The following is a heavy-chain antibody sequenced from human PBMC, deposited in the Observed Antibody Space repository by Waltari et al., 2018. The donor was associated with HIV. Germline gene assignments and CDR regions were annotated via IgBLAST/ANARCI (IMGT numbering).Heavy chain of an antibody. CDR2: IRGSGGST. CDR1: GFTFSSYA. Sequence: EVQLLESGGGLVQPGGSLRLSCAASGFTFSSYAMSWVRQAPGRGLEGFSVIRGSGGSTYYADFVKGRFTISRDNTKNTLYLQMNSLRAEDTAVYYCAKEGIAGRPSVPDYWGQGTLVTVSS. J-gene: IGHJ4*02. D-gene: IGHD6-6*01. CDR3: AKEGIAGRPSVPDY. V-gene: IGHV3-23*01.